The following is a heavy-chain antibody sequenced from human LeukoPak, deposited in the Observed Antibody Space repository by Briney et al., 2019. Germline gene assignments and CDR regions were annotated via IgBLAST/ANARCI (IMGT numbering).Heavy chain of an antibody. CDR1: GFTFDDYA. V-gene: IGHV3-43D*03. Sequence: GGSLRLSCAASGFTFDDYAMHWVRQAPGKGLEWVSLISWDGGSTYYADSVKGRFTISRDNSKNSLYLQMNSLRTEDTALYYCAKDIIDSSSWYSLDYWGQGTLVTVSS. D-gene: IGHD6-13*01. J-gene: IGHJ4*02. CDR3: AKDIIDSSSWYSLDY. CDR2: ISWDGGST.